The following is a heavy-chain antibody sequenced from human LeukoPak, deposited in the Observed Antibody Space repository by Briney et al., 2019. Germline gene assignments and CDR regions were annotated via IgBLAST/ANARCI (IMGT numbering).Heavy chain of an antibody. CDR1: RGSVNNTMYY. Sequence: SETLSLTCTVSRGSVNNTMYYWGWIRQPPGKGLEWIGYFHDSESTNYNPSLKSRVTISVDTSKNQFSLKLSSVTAADTAVCYCARGDPSGRPGIAFDYWGQGTLVTVSS. D-gene: IGHD1-26*01. J-gene: IGHJ4*02. V-gene: IGHV4-61*01. CDR3: ARGDPSGRPGIAFDY. CDR2: FHDSEST.